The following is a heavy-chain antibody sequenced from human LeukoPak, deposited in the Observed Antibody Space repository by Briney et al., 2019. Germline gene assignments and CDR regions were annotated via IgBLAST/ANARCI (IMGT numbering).Heavy chain of an antibody. CDR1: GFTVTTKT. D-gene: IGHD6-13*01. CDR2: IYSGGNT. Sequence: GGSLRLSCAASGFTVTTKTMSWVRQAPGKGLEWGSDIYSGGNTDYRDSVKGRFTIYRDTSKNTLYLQMNSLTVEDTAVYYCARDLQQLVQRSGSWGQGTLVTVSS. CDR3: ARDLQQLVQRSGS. J-gene: IGHJ5*02. V-gene: IGHV3-53*01.